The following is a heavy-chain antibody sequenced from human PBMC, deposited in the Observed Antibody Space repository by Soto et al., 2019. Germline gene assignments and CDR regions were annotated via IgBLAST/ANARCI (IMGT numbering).Heavy chain of an antibody. CDR1: GFTVSSNY. CDR2: IYSGGSA. J-gene: IGHJ4*02. CDR3: ARHGYSYGGGYFDY. V-gene: IGHV3-66*04. Sequence: EVQLVESGGGLVQPGGSLRLSCAASGFTVSSNYMSWVRQAPGKGLEWVSVIYSGGSAYYADSVKCRFTISRDNSKTTLYPQMNSLRAEDTAVYYCARHGYSYGGGYFDYWGQGTLVTVSS. D-gene: IGHD5-18*01.